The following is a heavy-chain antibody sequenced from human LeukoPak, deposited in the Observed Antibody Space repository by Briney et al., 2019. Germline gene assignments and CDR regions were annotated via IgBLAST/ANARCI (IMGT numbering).Heavy chain of an antibody. D-gene: IGHD3-16*02. CDR2: INHSGST. CDR1: GGSFSGYY. CDR3: ARGVGMITFGGVIVHRGFDP. J-gene: IGHJ5*02. V-gene: IGHV4-34*01. Sequence: SETLSLTCAVYGGSFSGYYWSWIRQPPGKGLEWIGEINHSGSTNYNPSLKSRVTISVDTSKNQFSLKLSSVTAADTAVYYCARGVGMITFGGVIVHRGFDPWGQGTLVTVSS.